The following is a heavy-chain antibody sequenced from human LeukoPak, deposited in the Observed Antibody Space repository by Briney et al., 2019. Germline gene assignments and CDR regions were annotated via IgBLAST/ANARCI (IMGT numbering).Heavy chain of an antibody. CDR3: ARWGGVVVVAANGAFDI. J-gene: IGHJ3*02. CDR2: INLSGST. V-gene: IGHV4-34*01. CDR1: RGSFSGYY. Sequence: PSETLSLTCADYRGSFSGYYWSWICQPPGKGVEWIGEINLSGSTNYNPSLKCRVTIPVDTSKNQFSLKLRSVTAADTAVYYCARWGGVVVVAANGAFDIWGRGTMVTVSS. D-gene: IGHD2-15*01.